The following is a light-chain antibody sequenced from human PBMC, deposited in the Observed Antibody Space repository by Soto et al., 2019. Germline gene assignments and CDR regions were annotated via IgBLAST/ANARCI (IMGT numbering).Light chain of an antibody. J-gene: IGLJ2*01. CDR3: TSYTTTYSLA. CDR2: NVS. V-gene: IGLV2-14*03. Sequence: QSVLTQPASVSGSPGQTITISCTGTSSDIGTSNYVSWFQQYVGKAPKCVIYNVSNRPSGVSYRFSGSKSGNVASLTISGLHAEDEADYYCTSYTTTYSLAVGGGTRLTVL. CDR1: SSDIGTSNY.